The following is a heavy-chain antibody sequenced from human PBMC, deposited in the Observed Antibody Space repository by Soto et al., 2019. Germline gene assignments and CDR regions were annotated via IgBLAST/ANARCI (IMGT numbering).Heavy chain of an antibody. D-gene: IGHD3-22*01. V-gene: IGHV1-46*01. Sequence: ASVKVSCKASGYTFTSYYMHWVRQAPGQGLEWMGIINPSGGSTSYAQKFQGRVTMTRDTSTSTVYMELSSLRSEDTAVYYCARGAGYYVSSGYSVSDDALDIWGQGTMVTVSS. CDR3: ARGAGYYVSSGYSVSDDALDI. J-gene: IGHJ3*02. CDR2: INPSGGST. CDR1: GYTFTSYY.